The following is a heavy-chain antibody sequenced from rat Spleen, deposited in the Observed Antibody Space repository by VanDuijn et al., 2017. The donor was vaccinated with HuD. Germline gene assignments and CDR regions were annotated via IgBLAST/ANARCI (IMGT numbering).Heavy chain of an antibody. V-gene: IGHV2S12*01. CDR3: ARHNNLYVMDA. CDR2: ISSGGST. D-gene: IGHD1-10*01. J-gene: IGHJ4*01. CDR1: GFSLTSNG. Sequence: QVQLKESGPGLVQPSQTLSLTCTVSGFSLTSNGVSWVRQPPGKGLEWIAAISSGGSTYYNSALKSRLSISRDTSKSQVFLKMNSLQTDDTAMYYCARHNNLYVMDAWGQGASVTVSS.